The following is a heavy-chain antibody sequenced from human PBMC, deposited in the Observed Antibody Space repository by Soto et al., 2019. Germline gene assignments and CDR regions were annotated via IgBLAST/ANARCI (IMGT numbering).Heavy chain of an antibody. CDR3: ATRSGITGAARPNPFDY. Sequence: ASVKVSCKVSGYTLTELSMHWVRQAPGKGLEWMGGFDPEDGETIYAQKFQGRVTMTEDTSTDTAYMELSSLRSEDTAVYYCATRSGITGAARPNPFDYWGQGTLVTVSS. CDR1: GYTLTELS. D-gene: IGHD6-6*01. J-gene: IGHJ4*02. V-gene: IGHV1-24*01. CDR2: FDPEDGET.